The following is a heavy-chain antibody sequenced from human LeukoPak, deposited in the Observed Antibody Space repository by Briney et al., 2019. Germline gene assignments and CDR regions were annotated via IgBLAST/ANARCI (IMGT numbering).Heavy chain of an antibody. CDR2: INPNSGGT. D-gene: IGHD6-19*01. J-gene: IGHJ6*02. CDR3: ARDRGIAVAGTIVWYYYYGMDV. Sequence: ASVKVSCKASGYTFTGYYMHWARQAPGQGLEWMGWINPNSGGTNYAQKFQGRVTMTRDTSISTAYMELSRLRSDDTAVYYCARDRGIAVAGTIVWYYYYGMDVWAKGPRSPSP. V-gene: IGHV1-2*02. CDR1: GYTFTGYY.